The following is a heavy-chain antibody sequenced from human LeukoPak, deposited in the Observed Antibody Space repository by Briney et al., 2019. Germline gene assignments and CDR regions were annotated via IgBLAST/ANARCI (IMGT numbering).Heavy chain of an antibody. D-gene: IGHD3-22*01. Sequence: PGGSLRLSCAASGFTFDDYAMHWVRQAPGKGLEWVSGISWNSGSIGYADSVKGRFTISRDNAKNSLYLQMNSLRAEDTAVYYCTRSYYYDSSGYTFLDYWGQGTLVTVSS. CDR1: GFTFDDYA. CDR2: ISWNSGSI. CDR3: TRSYYYDSSGYTFLDY. J-gene: IGHJ4*02. V-gene: IGHV3-9*01.